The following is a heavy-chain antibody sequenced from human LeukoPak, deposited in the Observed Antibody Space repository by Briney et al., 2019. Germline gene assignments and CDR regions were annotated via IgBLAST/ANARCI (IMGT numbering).Heavy chain of an antibody. D-gene: IGHD6-19*01. V-gene: IGHV3-23*01. CDR3: AKGREAPWYTSGWCDY. CDR1: GFTFSSYA. CDR2: ISGSGDST. J-gene: IGHJ4*02. Sequence: GGSLRLSCAASGFTFSSYAMSWVRQAPGKGLEWVSAISGSGDSTYYADSVKGRFTISRDYSKNTLYLQMNSLRAEDTAVYYCAKGREAPWYTSGWCDYWGQGTLVAVSS.